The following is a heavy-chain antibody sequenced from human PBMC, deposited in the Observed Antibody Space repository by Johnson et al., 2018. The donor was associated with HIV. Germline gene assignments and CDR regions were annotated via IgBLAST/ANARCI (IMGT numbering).Heavy chain of an antibody. CDR3: ARASTTVTTGDDAFDI. D-gene: IGHD4-17*01. J-gene: IGHJ3*02. CDR1: GFTFSSYG. V-gene: IGHV3-30*03. CDR2: ISYDGSNK. Sequence: QVQLVESGGGLIQPGGSLRLSCAASGFTFSSYGMHWVRQAPGKGLEWVAVISYDGSNKYYADSVKRRFTISRDNSKNTLYLQMNSLRAEDTAVYYCARASTTVTTGDDAFDIWGQGTMVTVSS.